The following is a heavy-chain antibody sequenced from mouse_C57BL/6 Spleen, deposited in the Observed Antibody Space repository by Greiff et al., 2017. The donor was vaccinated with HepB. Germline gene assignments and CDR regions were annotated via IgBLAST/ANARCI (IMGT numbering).Heavy chain of an antibody. V-gene: IGHV1-22*01. CDR1: GYTFTDYN. D-gene: IGHD2-4*01. J-gene: IGHJ4*01. CDR3: ARRGYYDRYYYAMDY. Sequence: EVKLQESGPELVKPGASVKMSCKASGYTFTDYNMHWVKQSHGKSLEWIGYINPNNGGTSYNQKFKGKATLTVNKSSSTAYMELRSLTSEDSAVYYCARRGYYDRYYYAMDYWGQGTSVTVSS. CDR2: INPNNGGT.